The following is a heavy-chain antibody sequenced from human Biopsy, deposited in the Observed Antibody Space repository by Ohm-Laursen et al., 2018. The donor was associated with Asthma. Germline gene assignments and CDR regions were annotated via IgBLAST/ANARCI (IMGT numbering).Heavy chain of an antibody. Sequence: ASVKVSCKASGYTFIGCHIHWMRLAPGQGLEWLGMIKHISEYAQKFQGRATMTRDTSTSTVYMELSSLRSEDTAVYYCARSLIVADGSDAFDIWGQGTMVTVSS. CDR2: IKHISE. CDR1: GYTFIGCH. D-gene: IGHD3-22*01. CDR3: ARSLIVADGSDAFDI. V-gene: IGHV1-46*01. J-gene: IGHJ3*02.